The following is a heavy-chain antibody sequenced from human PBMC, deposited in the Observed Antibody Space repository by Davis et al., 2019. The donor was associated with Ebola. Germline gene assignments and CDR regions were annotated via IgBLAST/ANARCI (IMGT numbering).Heavy chain of an antibody. J-gene: IGHJ1*01. D-gene: IGHD4-17*01. CDR3: AKSTYGDYGLVSEFFHH. CDR2: ISATGDSP. V-gene: IGHV3-23*01. Sequence: PGGSLRLSCAASGFTFSSYAMSWVRQAPGKGLEWVSGISATGDSPYYADSVKGRFTISRDKSKNTLYLQMNSLRAEDMAIYYCAKSTYGDYGLVSEFFHHWGQGTLVTVSS. CDR1: GFTFSSYA.